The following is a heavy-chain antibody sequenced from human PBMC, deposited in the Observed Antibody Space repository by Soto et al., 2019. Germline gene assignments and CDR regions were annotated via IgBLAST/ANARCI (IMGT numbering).Heavy chain of an antibody. V-gene: IGHV3-48*01. J-gene: IGHJ6*02. D-gene: IGHD1-26*01. CDR2: ISSSSSTI. CDR3: ARESYSGSYYYYYGIDV. CDR1: GFTFSSYS. Sequence: GGSLRLSCAASGFTFSSYSMNWVRQAPGKGLEWVSYISSSSSTIYYADSVKGRFTISRDNAKNSLYLQMNSLRAEDTAVYYCARESYSGSYYYYYGIDVWGQGTTVTVSS.